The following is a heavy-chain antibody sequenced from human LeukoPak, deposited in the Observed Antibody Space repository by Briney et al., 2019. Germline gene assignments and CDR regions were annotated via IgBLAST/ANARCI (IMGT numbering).Heavy chain of an antibody. D-gene: IGHD2-15*01. V-gene: IGHV3-30*18. CDR3: AKDKGWSRVIDY. CDR1: GATFSNHG. J-gene: IGHJ4*02. Sequence: PGRSLRLSCAVSGATFSNHGMHLVRQAAGKGLEWVAFISKDGSKKYYGGSVTGRFITSRDNSRNTVYLQMDSLRPEDTAVYYCAKDKGWSRVIDYWGQGTLVTVAA. CDR2: ISKDGSKK.